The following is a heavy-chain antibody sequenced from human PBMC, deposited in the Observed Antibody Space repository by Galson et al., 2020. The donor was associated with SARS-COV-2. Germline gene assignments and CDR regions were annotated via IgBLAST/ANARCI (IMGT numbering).Heavy chain of an antibody. D-gene: IGHD2-21*02. J-gene: IGHJ4*02. Sequence: GGSLRLSCAASGFTVSSNYMSWVRQAPGKGLEWVSVIYSGGSTYYADSVKGRFTISRDNSKNTLYLQMNSLRAEDTAVYYCGCGGDSSLSFDYWGQGTLVTVSS. CDR2: IYSGGST. V-gene: IGHV3-66*02. CDR3: GCGGDSSLSFDY. CDR1: GFTVSSNY.